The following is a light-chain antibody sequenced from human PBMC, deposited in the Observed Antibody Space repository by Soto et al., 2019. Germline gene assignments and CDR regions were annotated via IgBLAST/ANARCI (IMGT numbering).Light chain of an antibody. CDR2: DVS. V-gene: IGLV2-14*01. Sequence: QSALTQPASVSGSPGQSITISCTGTSSDVGGYNYVSWFQQHPGKAPKLMISDVSNRPSGVSNRFSGSKSGNTASLTISGLQAEDEADYYCLSYTTSSTAYGFGTGTKLTVL. CDR3: LSYTTSSTAYG. J-gene: IGLJ1*01. CDR1: SSDVGGYNY.